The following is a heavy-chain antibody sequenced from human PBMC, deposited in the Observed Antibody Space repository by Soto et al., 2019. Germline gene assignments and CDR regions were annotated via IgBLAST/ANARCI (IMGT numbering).Heavy chain of an antibody. CDR3: ARDNQRYGDYHHY. V-gene: IGHV1-3*01. CDR2: INAGNGNT. CDR1: GYTFTSYA. Sequence: QVQLVQSGAEVKKPGTSVKVSCKASGYTFTSYAMHWVRQAPGQRLEWMGWINAGNGNTKYSQKFQGRVTITRDTAASTAYMELSSLRSEDTAAYYCARDNQRYGDYHHYWGQGTLVTVSS. J-gene: IGHJ4*02. D-gene: IGHD4-17*01.